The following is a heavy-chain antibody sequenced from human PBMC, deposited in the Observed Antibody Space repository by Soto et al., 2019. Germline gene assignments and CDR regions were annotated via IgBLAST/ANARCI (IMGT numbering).Heavy chain of an antibody. D-gene: IGHD6-19*01. J-gene: IGHJ4*02. CDR3: AKSRSSGWNGEFDY. CDR1: GFTFSSYG. CDR2: ISYDGSNK. Sequence: PGGSLRLSCAASGFTFSSYGMHWVRQAPGKGLEWVAVISYDGSNKYYADSVKGRFTISRDNSKNTLYLQMNSLRAEDTAVYYCAKSRSSGWNGEFDYWGQGTLVTVSS. V-gene: IGHV3-30*18.